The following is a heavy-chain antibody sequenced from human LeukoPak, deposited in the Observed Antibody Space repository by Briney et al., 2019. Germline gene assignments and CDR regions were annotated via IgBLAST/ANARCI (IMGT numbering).Heavy chain of an antibody. CDR2: IKQDGSEK. CDR1: GFTFSSYW. V-gene: IGHV3-7*03. J-gene: IGHJ4*02. CDR3: AKDIRGSTSWYGLDY. Sequence: PGGSLRLSCAASGFTFSSYWVSWVRQAPGKGLEWVANIKQDGSEKYYVDSVKGRFTISRDNSKNSLYLQMISLRAEDTALYYCAKDIRGSTSWYGLDYWGQGTLVTVSS. D-gene: IGHD6-13*01.